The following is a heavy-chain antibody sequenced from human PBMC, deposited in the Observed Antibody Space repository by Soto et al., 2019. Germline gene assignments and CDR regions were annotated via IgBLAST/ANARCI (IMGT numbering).Heavy chain of an antibody. CDR1: GYTFSGYS. CDR3: ARDVFCGGAPACPDMDV. Sequence: QVVLEQSGGEVKKPGASVKVYCKASGYTFSGYSITWVRQAPGQGLEWMGRISGYNGNTNYARTLRGRLTLTTDTSTSTAYMALRSLTSDDTPVYYCARDVFCGGAPACPDMDVWGQGTTVTVSS. CDR2: ISGYNGNT. V-gene: IGHV1-18*04. J-gene: IGHJ6*02. D-gene: IGHD2-21*01.